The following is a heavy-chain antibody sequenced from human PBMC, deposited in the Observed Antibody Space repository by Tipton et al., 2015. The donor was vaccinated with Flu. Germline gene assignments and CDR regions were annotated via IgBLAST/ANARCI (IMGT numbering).Heavy chain of an antibody. D-gene: IGHD1-14*01. V-gene: IGHV4-30-2*01. CDR1: GGSIAGSAFS. CDR3: ARGVNHAFDL. J-gene: IGHJ4*02. Sequence: TLSLTCAVSGGSIAGSAFSRSWIRQPPGKGLEWIGNIYDSGKTYYNPSLKNRVTMSFDTSKNQFSLRLSSVTAADTAVYYCARGVNHAFDLWGQGALVTVSS. CDR2: IYDSGKT.